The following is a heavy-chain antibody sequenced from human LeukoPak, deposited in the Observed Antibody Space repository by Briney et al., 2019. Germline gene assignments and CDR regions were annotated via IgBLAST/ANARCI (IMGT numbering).Heavy chain of an antibody. CDR1: GGTITSSSYY. J-gene: IGHJ4*02. D-gene: IGHD1-26*01. CDR3: ATSSGRYYY. Sequence: SETLSLTCTVSGGTITSSSYYWGWIRQPPGKGLEWIGSMYYSGSTYYNPSLKSRVTISVDTSKKHFSLNLSSVTAADTAVYYCATSSGRYYYWGQGTLVTVSS. V-gene: IGHV4-39*01. CDR2: MYYSGST.